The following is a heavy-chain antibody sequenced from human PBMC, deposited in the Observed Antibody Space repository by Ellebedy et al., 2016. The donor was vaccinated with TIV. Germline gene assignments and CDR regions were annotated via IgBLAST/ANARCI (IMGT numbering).Heavy chain of an antibody. CDR3: ARPRTTVTTFWFDP. D-gene: IGHD4-17*01. Sequence: SETLSLTXAVSGDSISTSGYSWSWLRQPPGKGLEYIGHTYHDGSAYYNPSLRSRVTLSVDRSKNQLSLNLTSVTATDTAVYYCARPRTTVTTFWFDPWGQGTLVTVSS. CDR2: TYHDGSA. J-gene: IGHJ5*02. V-gene: IGHV4-30-2*01. CDR1: GDSISTSGYS.